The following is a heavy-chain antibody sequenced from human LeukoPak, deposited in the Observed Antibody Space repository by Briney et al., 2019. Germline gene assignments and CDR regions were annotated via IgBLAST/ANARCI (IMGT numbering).Heavy chain of an antibody. CDR1: GYTFTSYY. CDR3: ATVVIPPEGAFDI. CDR2: INPSGGST. J-gene: IGHJ3*02. Sequence: ASVKVSCKASGYTFTSYYMHWVRQAPGQGLEWMGIINPSGGSTSYAQKFQGRVTMTRDTSISTAYMELSRLRSDDTAVYYCATVVIPPEGAFDIWGQGTMVTVSS. D-gene: IGHD3-22*01. V-gene: IGHV1-46*01.